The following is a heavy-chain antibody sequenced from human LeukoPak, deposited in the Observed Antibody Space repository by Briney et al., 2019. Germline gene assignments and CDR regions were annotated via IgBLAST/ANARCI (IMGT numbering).Heavy chain of an antibody. J-gene: IGHJ4*02. CDR1: GGSISSGGYY. D-gene: IGHD6-13*01. CDR2: IYFSGST. V-gene: IGHV4-31*03. CDR3: ARGYTSSLRYFDH. Sequence: SETLSLTCTVSGGSISSGGYYRSWIRQHPVKGLEWIGYIYFSGSTYYNPSLKSRVTISVDTSKNQFSLNLSSVTAADTAVYYCARGYTSSLRYFDHWGQGTLVTVSS.